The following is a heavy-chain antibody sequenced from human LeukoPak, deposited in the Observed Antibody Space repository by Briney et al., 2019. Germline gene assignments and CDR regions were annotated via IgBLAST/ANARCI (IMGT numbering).Heavy chain of an antibody. CDR2: IWYDGTSK. CDR3: AKDYGYFDC. Sequence: PGRSLRLSCAASGFTFSSYGMNWVRQAPGKGLEWVAVIWYDGTSKYYADSVKGRFTISRDNSKNTLFLQMSSLRAEDTAVYYCAKDYGYFDCWGQGTLVTVSS. CDR1: GFTFSSYG. V-gene: IGHV3-33*06. D-gene: IGHD4-17*01. J-gene: IGHJ4*02.